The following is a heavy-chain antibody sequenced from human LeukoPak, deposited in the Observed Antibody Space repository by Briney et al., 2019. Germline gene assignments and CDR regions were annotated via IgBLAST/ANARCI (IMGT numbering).Heavy chain of an antibody. CDR1: GGSISSYY. V-gene: IGHV4-4*07. D-gene: IGHD6-19*01. Sequence: PSETLSLTCTVSGGSISSYYWSWIRQPAGKGLEWIGRVYTSGSTNYNPSLKSRVTISVDTSKNQFSLKLSSVTAADTAVYYCARHVRSDSSGWYGWFDPWGQGTLVTVSS. CDR2: VYTSGST. J-gene: IGHJ5*02. CDR3: ARHVRSDSSGWYGWFDP.